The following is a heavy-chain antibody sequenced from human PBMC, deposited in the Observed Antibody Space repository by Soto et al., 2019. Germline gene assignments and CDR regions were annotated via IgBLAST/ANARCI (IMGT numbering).Heavy chain of an antibody. CDR1: GLTFSSNA. D-gene: IGHD6-19*01. Sequence: VGSLRLSCAAPGLTFSSNAMSWVRQAPGEGLEWVSAIRGSGGSTFYADSVKGRFTISRDNSKNPPFLQMDSLRTEDTAACYCAGRIAVAGTLAYWGQGTLVTVSS. CDR3: AGRIAVAGTLAY. J-gene: IGHJ4*02. CDR2: IRGSGGST. V-gene: IGHV3-23*01.